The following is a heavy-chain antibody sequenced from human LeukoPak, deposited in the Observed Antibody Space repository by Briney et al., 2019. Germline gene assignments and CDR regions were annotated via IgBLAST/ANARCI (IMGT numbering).Heavy chain of an antibody. CDR3: ARAYDILTGYLSYFDY. CDR2: INPNSGGT. Sequence: ASVEVSCKASGYTFTGYYMHWVRQAPGQGLEWMGWINPNSGGTNYAQKFQGRVTMTRDTSISTAYMELSRLRSDDTAVYYCARAYDILTGYLSYFDYWGQGTLVTVSS. CDR1: GYTFTGYY. V-gene: IGHV1-2*02. J-gene: IGHJ4*02. D-gene: IGHD3-9*01.